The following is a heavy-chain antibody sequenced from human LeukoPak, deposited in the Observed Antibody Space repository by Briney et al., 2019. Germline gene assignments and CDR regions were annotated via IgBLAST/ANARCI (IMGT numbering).Heavy chain of an antibody. CDR3: AKDDVNYYDSSGPSGY. D-gene: IGHD3-22*01. CDR1: GFTFSSYA. V-gene: IGHV3-23*01. Sequence: GGSLRLSCAASGFTFSSYAMSWVRQAPGKGLEWVSAISGSGGSTYYADSVKGRFTISRDNSKNTLYLQMNSLRAEDTAVYYCAKDDVNYYDSSGPSGYWGQGTLVTVSS. CDR2: ISGSGGST. J-gene: IGHJ4*02.